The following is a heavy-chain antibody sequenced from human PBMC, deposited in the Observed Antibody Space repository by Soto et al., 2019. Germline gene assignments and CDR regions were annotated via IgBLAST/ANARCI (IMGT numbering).Heavy chain of an antibody. J-gene: IGHJ5*02. D-gene: IGHD2-15*01. V-gene: IGHV2-5*02. CDR2: IYWDDDK. CDR3: AHRRAYCTGGSCYSIWFDH. CDR1: GFSLSTSGMG. Sequence: QITLKESGPTLVKPTQTLTLTCTFSGFSLSTSGMGVGWIRQPPGKALEWLALIYWDDDKRYSPSLKSRLTITKDTSKNQVVLTMTNMDPVDTATYYCAHRRAYCTGGSCYSIWFDHWGQGTLVTVSS.